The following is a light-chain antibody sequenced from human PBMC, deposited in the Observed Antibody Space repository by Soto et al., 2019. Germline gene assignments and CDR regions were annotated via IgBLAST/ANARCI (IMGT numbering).Light chain of an antibody. CDR2: AAS. CDR1: QSVSSNY. J-gene: IGKJ1*01. CDR3: QQYGSSSWT. Sequence: EIVLTQSPGTLSLSPGDRATLSCRASQSVSSNYFAWYQQRFGQAPRLLIYAASGRAAGIPDRFSGSGSGTDFTLTISRLEPEDFAVYYCQQYGSSSWTFGQGTKVEIK. V-gene: IGKV3-20*01.